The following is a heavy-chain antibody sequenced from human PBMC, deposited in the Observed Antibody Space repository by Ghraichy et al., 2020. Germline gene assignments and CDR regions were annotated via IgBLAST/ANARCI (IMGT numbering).Heavy chain of an antibody. CDR2: IYSGGST. D-gene: IGHD3-22*01. CDR3: AGSSGQNPGAFDI. J-gene: IGHJ3*02. Sequence: LSLTCAASGFTVSSNYMSWVRQAPGKGLEWVSVIYSGGSTYYADSVKGRFTISRDNSKYTLYLQMNSLRAEDTAVYYCAGSSGQNPGAFDIWGQGTMVTVSS. V-gene: IGHV3-53*01. CDR1: GFTVSSNY.